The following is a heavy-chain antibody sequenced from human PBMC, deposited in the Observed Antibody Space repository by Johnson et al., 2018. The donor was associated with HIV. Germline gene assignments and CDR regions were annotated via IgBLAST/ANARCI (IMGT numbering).Heavy chain of an antibody. V-gene: IGHV3-20*04. Sequence: VQLVESGGGLVQPGKSLRLSCAASGFTFDDYGMSWVRQAPGKGLEWVSGINWNGGSTGYADSVKGRFTISRDNAKNSLYLQMNSLRAEDTALYFCTRRDSSELGDAFDIWGQGTMVTVSS. CDR1: GFTFDDYG. CDR3: TRRDSSELGDAFDI. CDR2: INWNGGST. J-gene: IGHJ3*02. D-gene: IGHD6-6*01.